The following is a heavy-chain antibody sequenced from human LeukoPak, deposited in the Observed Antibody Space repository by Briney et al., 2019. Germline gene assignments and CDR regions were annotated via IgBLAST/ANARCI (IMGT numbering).Heavy chain of an antibody. CDR3: ANLEITMIRGP. D-gene: IGHD3-10*01. CDR1: GFTFSRYT. V-gene: IGHV3-23*01. CDR2: SGRDGAT. Sequence: GGSLRLSCAASGFTFSRYTMSWVRQAPGRGLEWVSGSGRDGATYYVDSVKGRFIISRDDSKNTVYLQMNSLRADDTAVYYCANLEITMIRGPWGQGTLVTVSS. J-gene: IGHJ5*02.